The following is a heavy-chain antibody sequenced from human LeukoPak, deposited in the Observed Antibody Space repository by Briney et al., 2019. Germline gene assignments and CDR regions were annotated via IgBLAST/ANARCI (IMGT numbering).Heavy chain of an antibody. Sequence: GGSLRLSCAASGFTVSSNYMSWVRQAPGKGLEWVSVIYSGGSTYYADSVKGRFTIPRHNSKNTLYLQMNSLRAEDTAVYYCARDMLWTGFDYWGQGTLVTVSS. V-gene: IGHV3-53*04. D-gene: IGHD2-2*01. J-gene: IGHJ4*02. CDR3: ARDMLWTGFDY. CDR1: GFTVSSNY. CDR2: IYSGGST.